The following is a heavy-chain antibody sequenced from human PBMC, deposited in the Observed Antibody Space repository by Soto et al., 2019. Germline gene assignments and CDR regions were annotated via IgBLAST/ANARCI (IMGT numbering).Heavy chain of an antibody. CDR2: ISGSGDTT. CDR3: AKGGVYVVGASRS. D-gene: IGHD1-26*01. V-gene: IGHV3-23*01. CDR1: GFTFSTYA. Sequence: EVQLLESGGGLVQPGGSLRLSCAASGFTFSTYAMSWVRQAPGKGLEWVSGISGSGDTTYYADSVKGRFTISRDNSKNTLHLQMNSLRAEDTAIYYCAKGGVYVVGASRSWGQGTLVTFSS. J-gene: IGHJ5*02.